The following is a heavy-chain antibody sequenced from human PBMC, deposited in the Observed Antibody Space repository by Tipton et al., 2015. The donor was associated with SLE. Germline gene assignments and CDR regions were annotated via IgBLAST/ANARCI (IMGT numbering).Heavy chain of an antibody. CDR2: ISYSGST. CDR1: GGSISSSTDY. V-gene: IGHV4-39*01. CDR3: ARHVRPSSGKSLGAFDL. D-gene: IGHD3-22*01. J-gene: IGHJ3*01. Sequence: TLSLTCSVSGGSISSSTDYWGWIRQPPGKGLEWIGAISYSGSTYYNPSLKSRVTISVATSKNQFSLNLSSVTAADTAVYSCARHVRPSSGKSLGAFDLWGLGTMVAVSS.